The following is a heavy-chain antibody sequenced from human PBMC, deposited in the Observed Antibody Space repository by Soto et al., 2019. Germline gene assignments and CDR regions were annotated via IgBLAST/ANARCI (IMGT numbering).Heavy chain of an antibody. Sequence: ASVKVSCKASGYTFTSYYMHWVRQAPGRGLEWMGIINPSGGSTSYAQKFQGRVTMTRDTSTSTVYMELSSLRSEDTAVYYCARVSAIYYYGMDVWGQGTTVTVSS. CDR3: ARVSAIYYYGMDV. CDR2: INPSGGST. CDR1: GYTFTSYY. D-gene: IGHD3-10*01. J-gene: IGHJ6*02. V-gene: IGHV1-46*01.